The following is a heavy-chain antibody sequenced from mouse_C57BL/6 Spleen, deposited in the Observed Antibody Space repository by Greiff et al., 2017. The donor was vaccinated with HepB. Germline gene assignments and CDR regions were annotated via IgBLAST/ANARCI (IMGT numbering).Heavy chain of an antibody. CDR1: GYAFSSSW. Sequence: QVQLQQSGPELVKPGASVKISCKASGYAFSSSWMNWVKQRPGKGLEWIGRIYPGDGDTNYNGKFKGKATLTADKSSSTAYMQLSSLTSEDSAVSFCARGDDGYYLDYWGQGTTLTVSS. V-gene: IGHV1-82*01. J-gene: IGHJ2*01. D-gene: IGHD2-3*01. CDR2: IYPGDGDT. CDR3: ARGDDGYYLDY.